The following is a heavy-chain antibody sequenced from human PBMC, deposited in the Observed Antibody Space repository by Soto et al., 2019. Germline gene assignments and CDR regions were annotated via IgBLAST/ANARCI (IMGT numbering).Heavy chain of an antibody. Sequence: QVQLVESGGGVVQPGRSLRLSCSASGFTFSDFEMYWIRQAPGKGLDWVSFISYDGSNQYYAGSVKGRFTISRDNSKNTLFLLMSSLRPEDTDVYFCARRTGTATRFDFWGQGTLVTVSS. CDR2: ISYDGSNQ. D-gene: IGHD1-7*01. CDR3: ARRTGTATRFDF. CDR1: GFTFSDFE. J-gene: IGHJ4*02. V-gene: IGHV3-30-3*01.